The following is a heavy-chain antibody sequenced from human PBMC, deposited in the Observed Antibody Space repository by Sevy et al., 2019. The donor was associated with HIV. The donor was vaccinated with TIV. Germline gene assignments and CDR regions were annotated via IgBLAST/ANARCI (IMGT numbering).Heavy chain of an antibody. D-gene: IGHD6-19*01. V-gene: IGHV1-2*02. CDR3: ARADNTGWSTLDAFDL. CDR1: GYTFTGHC. Sequence: ASVKVSCKASGYTFTGHCMHWVRQAPGQGLEWMGWINPKSRGTNYAQKFQGRVTMTRDTSIITAYMELSSLRSDDTAVYYCARADNTGWSTLDAFDLWGQGTMVTVSS. J-gene: IGHJ3*01. CDR2: INPKSRGT.